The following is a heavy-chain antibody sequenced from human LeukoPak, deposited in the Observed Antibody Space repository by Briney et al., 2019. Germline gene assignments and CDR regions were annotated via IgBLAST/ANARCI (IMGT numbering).Heavy chain of an antibody. J-gene: IGHJ5*02. Sequence: SETLSLTCTVSGDSISTSSYYWGWIRQPPGKGLEWIGSVFFSGNTYYEPSLKSRVTISVATSTNQFSLNVRSVSAADTAVYYCARDPSRSCAGGNCFSSWGQGTLVIVSS. V-gene: IGHV4-39*07. CDR1: GDSISTSSYY. CDR3: ARDPSRSCAGGNCFSS. CDR2: VFFSGNT. D-gene: IGHD2-15*01.